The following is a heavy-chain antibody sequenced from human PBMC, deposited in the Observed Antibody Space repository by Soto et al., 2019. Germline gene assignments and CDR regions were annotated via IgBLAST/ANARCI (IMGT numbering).Heavy chain of an antibody. D-gene: IGHD3-3*01. CDR1: GGSISSSSYY. CDR2: IYYSGST. Sequence: QLQLQESGPGLVKPSETLSLTCTVSGGSISSSSYYWGWIRQPPGKGLEWIGSIYYSGSTYYNPSLKSRVPLPVDTSKNQFPLKLSSVTAADTAVYYCASQYYDFWSGCHPFDYWGPGTLVPVSS. V-gene: IGHV4-39*01. J-gene: IGHJ4*02. CDR3: ASQYYDFWSGCHPFDY.